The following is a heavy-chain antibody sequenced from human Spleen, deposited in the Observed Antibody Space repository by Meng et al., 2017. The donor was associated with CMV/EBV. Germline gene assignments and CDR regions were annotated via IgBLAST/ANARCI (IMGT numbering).Heavy chain of an antibody. V-gene: IGHV3-21*01. J-gene: IGHJ4*02. Sequence: GESLKISCAASGFIFSDYSMTWVRQAPGKGLEWVSFISGSSSSIYYADSVKGRFTISRDNAKKSLYLHMYSLRAEDTAVYHCAREVGFGWGQGTLVTVSS. D-gene: IGHD3-10*01. CDR2: ISGSSSSI. CDR1: GFIFSDYS. CDR3: AREVGFG.